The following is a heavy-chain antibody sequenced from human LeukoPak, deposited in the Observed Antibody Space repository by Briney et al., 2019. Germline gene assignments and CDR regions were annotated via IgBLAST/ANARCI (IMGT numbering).Heavy chain of an antibody. CDR2: IYYSGST. D-gene: IGHD5-24*01. J-gene: IGHJ3*02. CDR3: ARDRTRKERWLQPIDAFDI. V-gene: IGHV4-61*08. CDR1: GGSISSGDYY. Sequence: SETLSLTCTVSGGSISSGDYYWSWIRQPPGKGLEWIGYIYYSGSTNYNPSLKSRVTISVDTSKNQFSLKLSSVTAADTAVYYCARDRTRKERWLQPIDAFDIWGQGTMVTVSS.